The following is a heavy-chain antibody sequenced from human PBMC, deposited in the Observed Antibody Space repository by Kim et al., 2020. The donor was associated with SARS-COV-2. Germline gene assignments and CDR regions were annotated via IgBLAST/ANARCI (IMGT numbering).Heavy chain of an antibody. CDR2: TYYRSKWYN. CDR3: ARDGMGAGGLGSSLIAWFGP. CDR1: GDSVSSNSAA. Sequence: SQTLSLTCAISGDSVSSNSAAWNRIRQSPSRGLEWLGRTYYRSKWYNDYAVSVKSRITINPDTSKNQFSLQLNSVTPEDTAVYYCARDGMGAGGLGSSLIAWFGPWGQGTLVTVSS. V-gene: IGHV6-1*01. J-gene: IGHJ5*02. D-gene: IGHD2-15*01.